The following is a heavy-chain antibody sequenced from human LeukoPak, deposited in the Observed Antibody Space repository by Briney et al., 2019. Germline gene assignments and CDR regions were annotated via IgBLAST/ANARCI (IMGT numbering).Heavy chain of an antibody. V-gene: IGHV3-30*04. D-gene: IGHD2-2*01. CDR1: GFTFSSYD. CDR2: ISYDGSNK. CDR3: ASLSTSSGQQFDY. Sequence: GRSLRLSCAAYGFTFSSYDMHWVRQAPGKGLEGVAVISYDGSNKYYADSVKGRFTISRDNSKNTLYLQMNSLRAEDTAVYYCASLSTSSGQQFDYWGQGTLVTVSS. J-gene: IGHJ4*02.